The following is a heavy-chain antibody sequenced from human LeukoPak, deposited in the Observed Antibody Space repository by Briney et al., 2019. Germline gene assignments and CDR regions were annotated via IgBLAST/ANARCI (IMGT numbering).Heavy chain of an antibody. CDR3: AKSGGYGLIDY. Sequence: SETLSLTCTVSAGSISSSNYYWGWIRQPPGKGLEWIGSIYYSGRTYYNPSLQSRVTISVNTSKKQFSLKLGSVTAADTAVYYCAKSGGYGLIDYWGQGTLVTVSS. CDR2: IYYSGRT. J-gene: IGHJ4*01. D-gene: IGHD6-25*01. V-gene: IGHV4-39*01. CDR1: AGSISSSNYY.